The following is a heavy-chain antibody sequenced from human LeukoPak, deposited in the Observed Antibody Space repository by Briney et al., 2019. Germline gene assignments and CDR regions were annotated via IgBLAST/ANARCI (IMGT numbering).Heavy chain of an antibody. V-gene: IGHV1-8*03. CDR1: GGTFSSYA. J-gene: IGHJ3*02. D-gene: IGHD2-21*01. CDR2: MNPNSGNT. CDR3: ASVRVYCGGDCYADAFDI. Sequence: GSSVKVSCKASGGTFSSYAINWVRQATGQGLEWMGWMNPNSGNTGYAQKFQGRVTITRNTSISTAYMELSSLRSEDTAVYYCASVRVYCGGDCYADAFDIWGQGTMVTVSS.